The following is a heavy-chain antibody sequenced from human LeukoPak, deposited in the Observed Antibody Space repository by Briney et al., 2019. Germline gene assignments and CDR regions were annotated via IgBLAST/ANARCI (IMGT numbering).Heavy chain of an antibody. CDR2: ISYDGSNK. J-gene: IGHJ4*01. Sequence: GGSLRLSCAASGFTFSSYGMHWVRQAPGKGLEWVAVISYDGSNKYYADSVKGRFTISRDNSKNTLYLQMNSLRAEDTAVYYCAKLVGATPFDYWGHGTLVTVSS. CDR1: GFTFSSYG. V-gene: IGHV3-30*18. D-gene: IGHD1-26*01. CDR3: AKLVGATPFDY.